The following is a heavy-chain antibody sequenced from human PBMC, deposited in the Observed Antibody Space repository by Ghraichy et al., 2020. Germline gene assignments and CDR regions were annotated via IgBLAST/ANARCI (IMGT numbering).Heavy chain of an antibody. CDR1: GYTFTGYY. CDR2: INPNSGGT. Sequence: ASVKVSCKASGYTFTGYYMHWVRQAPGQGLEWMGWINPNSGGTNYAQKFQGWVTMTRDTSISPAYMELSRLRSDDTAVYYCARHSAGASDYYGMDVWGQGTTVTVSS. J-gene: IGHJ6*02. V-gene: IGHV1-2*04. CDR3: ARHSAGASDYYGMDV. D-gene: IGHD1-26*01.